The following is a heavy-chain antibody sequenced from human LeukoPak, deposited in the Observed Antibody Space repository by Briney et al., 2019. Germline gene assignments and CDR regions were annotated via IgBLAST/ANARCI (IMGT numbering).Heavy chain of an antibody. J-gene: IGHJ5*02. Sequence: PSETLSLTCTVSGGSISSYYWSWLRQPPGKGLEWIGYIYYSGSTKYNPSLTSRVTISVDTSKNQFSLKLSSVTAADTAVYYCAGYYDYVWGSGWFDPWGQGTLVTVSS. CDR3: AGYYDYVWGSGWFDP. D-gene: IGHD3-16*01. CDR1: GGSISSYY. V-gene: IGHV4-59*01. CDR2: IYYSGST.